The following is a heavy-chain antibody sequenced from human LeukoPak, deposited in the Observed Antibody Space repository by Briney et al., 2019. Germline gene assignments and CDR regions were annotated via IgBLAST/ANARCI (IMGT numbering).Heavy chain of an antibody. CDR2: IFYSGST. J-gene: IGHJ4*02. CDR3: ARLKGYCSNGVCYTILFDF. V-gene: IGHV4-30-4*01. CDR1: GGSISSGGYY. D-gene: IGHD2-8*01. Sequence: SETLSLTCTVSGGSISSGGYYWSWIRQPPGKGLEWIGYIFYSGSTYYNPSLKSRVTISVDTSKNQFSLKLRSVTAADTAVYYCARLKGYCSNGVCYTILFDFWGQGTLVTVSS.